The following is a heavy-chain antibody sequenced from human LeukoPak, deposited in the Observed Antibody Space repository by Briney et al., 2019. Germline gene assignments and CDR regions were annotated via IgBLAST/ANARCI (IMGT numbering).Heavy chain of an antibody. CDR1: GGSLSGYY. CDR3: ARRFNWNYDF. V-gene: IGHV4-34*01. J-gene: IGHJ4*02. D-gene: IGHD1-1*01. CDR2: INQSGST. Sequence: PSETLSLTCAVYGGSLSGYYWSWIRQTPVKGLEWIGEINQSGSTDYNPSPRSRVTMSVDTSQNQFSLRLNSVTAADTAIYYCARRFNWNYDFWGQGTLVTVSS.